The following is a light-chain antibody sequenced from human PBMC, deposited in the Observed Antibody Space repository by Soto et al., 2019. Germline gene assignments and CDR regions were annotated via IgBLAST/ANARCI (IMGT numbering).Light chain of an antibody. CDR3: QQSYSGLVA. CDR2: AAS. CDR1: QNISTW. V-gene: IGKV1-39*01. J-gene: IGKJ1*01. Sequence: DIQMTQTPSTLSASVGDRVTITCRPSQNISTWLAWYQQKPGKAPELLIYAASTLQSGVPSRFSGSGSGTDFTLTISSLQPEDSASYYCQQSYSGLVAFGQGTKVDIK.